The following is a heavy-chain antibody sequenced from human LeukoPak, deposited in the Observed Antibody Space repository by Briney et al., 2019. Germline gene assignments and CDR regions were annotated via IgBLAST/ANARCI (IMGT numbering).Heavy chain of an antibody. J-gene: IGHJ4*02. CDR2: INPAGSET. Sequence: QPGGSLRLSCVVSGFSISNDWMSWVRQAPGKGLEWVANINPAGSETLYVDSVKGRFTISRDNARNSLFLQMNTLRVDDTAVYYCASGHNNDWALGGQGTLVTVSS. CDR3: ASGHNNDWAL. V-gene: IGHV3-7*01. CDR1: GFSISNDW. D-gene: IGHD3-9*01.